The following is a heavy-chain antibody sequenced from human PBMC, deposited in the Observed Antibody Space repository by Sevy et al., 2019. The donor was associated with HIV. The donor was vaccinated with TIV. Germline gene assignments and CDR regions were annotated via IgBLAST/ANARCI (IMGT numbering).Heavy chain of an antibody. D-gene: IGHD1-26*01. CDR1: SESFRRYY. J-gene: IGHJ4*02. CDR2: INYSGTT. CDR3: ASDSGTYTYYFDY. Sequence: SETLSLTCAVYSESFRRYYWNWIRQSPEKGLEWIGEINYSGTTNYNPSLKSRVTISVDPSRNQFSLKLNSVTAADTAVYYCASDSGTYTYYFDYWGQGTPVTVSS. V-gene: IGHV4-34*01.